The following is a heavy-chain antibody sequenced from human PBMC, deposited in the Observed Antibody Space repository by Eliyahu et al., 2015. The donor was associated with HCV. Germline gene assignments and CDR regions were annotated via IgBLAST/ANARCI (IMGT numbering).Heavy chain of an antibody. J-gene: IGHJ4*02. Sequence: DVQLVESGGGLAQPGGSLRLSCVASGFIFGTYWMTGVRQAPGKGLEWVASIKQDGSDKYYADSVKGRFTVSRDNAKNSLYLQMNSLRAEDTAVYYCASDFHMTSGWYAEGNYWGQGTLVTVSS. D-gene: IGHD6-19*01. CDR1: GFIFGTYW. CDR3: ASDFHMTSGWYAEGNY. V-gene: IGHV3-7*01. CDR2: IKQDGSDK.